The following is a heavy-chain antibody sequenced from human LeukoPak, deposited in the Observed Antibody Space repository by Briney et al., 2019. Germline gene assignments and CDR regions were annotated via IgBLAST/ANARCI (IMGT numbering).Heavy chain of an antibody. V-gene: IGHV3-23*01. CDR3: AKPGGRVRGWYFDL. J-gene: IGHJ2*01. D-gene: IGHD3-10*02. CDR2: IRATAGTT. CDR1: GFTFSSYA. Sequence: GGSLRLSCAASGFTFSSYAMTWVRQAPGKGLEWVSTIRATAGTTYYEDSVKGRFTISRDNSKNTLYLQLNSLTVDDTAVYYCAKPGGRVRGWYFDLWGRGTLVTVSS.